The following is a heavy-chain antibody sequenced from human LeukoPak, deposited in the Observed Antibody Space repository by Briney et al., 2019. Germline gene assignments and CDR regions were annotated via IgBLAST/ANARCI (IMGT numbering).Heavy chain of an antibody. J-gene: IGHJ4*02. CDR3: ARVGLRFLEWLLPGHFDY. Sequence: GGSLGLSCAASGFTFSDYYMSWIRQAPGKGLEWVSYISSSGSTIYYADSVKGRFTISRDNAKSSLYLQMNSLRAEDTAVYYCARVGLRFLEWLLPGHFDYWGQGTLVTVSS. D-gene: IGHD3-3*01. CDR1: GFTFSDYY. CDR2: ISSSGSTI. V-gene: IGHV3-11*04.